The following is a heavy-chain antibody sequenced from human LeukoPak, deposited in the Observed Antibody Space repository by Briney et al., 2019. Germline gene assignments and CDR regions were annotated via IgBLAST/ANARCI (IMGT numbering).Heavy chain of an antibody. Sequence: GGSLRLSRAASGFTVSNNYMSWIRQPPGKGLEWVAVVYSGGSTYYADSVQGRFTISRDNFKNTLYLQMDSLRAEDTAVYFCASSNLDEFDIWGQGTMVTVSS. CDR3: ASSNLDEFDI. V-gene: IGHV3-53*01. CDR1: GFTVSNNY. CDR2: VYSGGST. J-gene: IGHJ3*02. D-gene: IGHD4/OR15-4a*01.